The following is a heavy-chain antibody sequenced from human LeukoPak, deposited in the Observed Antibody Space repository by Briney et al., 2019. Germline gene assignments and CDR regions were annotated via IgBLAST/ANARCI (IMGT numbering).Heavy chain of an antibody. CDR2: IYPGDSDT. V-gene: IGHV5-51*01. J-gene: IGHJ5*02. D-gene: IGHD3-3*01. CDR1: GYSFTSYW. Sequence: GESLKISCKGSGYSFTSYWIGWVRQMLGKGLEWMGIIYPGDSDTRYSPSFQGQVTISADKSISTAYLQWSSLKASDTAMYYCARSSNYDFWSGYHPNWFDPWGQGTLVTVSS. CDR3: ARSSNYDFWSGYHPNWFDP.